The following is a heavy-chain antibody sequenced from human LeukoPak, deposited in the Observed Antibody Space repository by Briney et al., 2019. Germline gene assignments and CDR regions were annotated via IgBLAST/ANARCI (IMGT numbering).Heavy chain of an antibody. J-gene: IGHJ3*02. D-gene: IGHD2-21*01. CDR2: ISGSGGST. CDR1: GFTFSSYA. V-gene: IGHV3-23*01. CDR3: AKDGFLLWRGAFDI. Sequence: PGGSLRLSCAASGFTFSSYAMSWVRQAPGKGLEWVSAISGSGGSTYYEDSVKGRFTISRDNSKNTLWLQMNSLRAEDTAVYYCAKDGFLLWRGAFDIWGQGTMVTVSS.